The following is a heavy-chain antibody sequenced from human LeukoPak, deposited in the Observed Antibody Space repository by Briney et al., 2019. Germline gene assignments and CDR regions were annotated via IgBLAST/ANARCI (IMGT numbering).Heavy chain of an antibody. Sequence: SETLSLTCTVSGGSISSYYWSWIRQPPGKGLEWIGEINHSGSTNYNPSLKSRVTISVDTSKNQFSLKLSSVTAADAAVYYCARGSVAFGYWGQGTLVTVSS. V-gene: IGHV4-34*01. CDR1: GGSISSYY. J-gene: IGHJ4*02. CDR3: ARGSVAFGY. D-gene: IGHD6-19*01. CDR2: INHSGST.